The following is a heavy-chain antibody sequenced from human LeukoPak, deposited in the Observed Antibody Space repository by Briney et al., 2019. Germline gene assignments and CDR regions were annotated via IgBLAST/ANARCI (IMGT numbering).Heavy chain of an antibody. V-gene: IGHV1-8*02. CDR1: GYSFTNYG. CDR3: ARGLYDSSGYYYAIDAFDI. CDR2: MNPNSGNT. Sequence: ASVKVSCKASGYSFTNYGINWVRQAPGQGLEWMGWMNPNSGNTGYAQKFQGRVTMTRNTSISTAYMEPSSLRSEDTAVYYCARGLYDSSGYYYAIDAFDIWGQGTMVTVSS. D-gene: IGHD3-22*01. J-gene: IGHJ3*02.